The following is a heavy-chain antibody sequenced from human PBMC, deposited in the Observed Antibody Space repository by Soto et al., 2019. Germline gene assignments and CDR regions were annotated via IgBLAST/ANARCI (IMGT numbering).Heavy chain of an antibody. J-gene: IGHJ6*02. V-gene: IGHV1-18*01. Sequence: QVQLVQSGAAVKKPGASVKVSCKASGYTFTSYGISWVRQAPGQGLEWMGWISAYNGNTNYAQKLQSRVTMTKDTPTSTAYMELRSLRSDDTAVYYCSSSYCGGDCYSVYYYYGMDVWGQGTTVTVSS. D-gene: IGHD2-21*02. CDR2: ISAYNGNT. CDR1: GYTFTSYG. CDR3: SSSYCGGDCYSVYYYYGMDV.